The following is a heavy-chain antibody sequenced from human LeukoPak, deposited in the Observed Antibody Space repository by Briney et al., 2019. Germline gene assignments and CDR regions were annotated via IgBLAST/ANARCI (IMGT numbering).Heavy chain of an antibody. V-gene: IGHV3-7*03. CDR1: GFTFGGYW. D-gene: IGHD3-22*01. CDR3: ARKTDSSGSGDY. CDR2: IKRDGSEK. J-gene: IGHJ4*02. Sequence: GGSLRLSCAASGFTFGGYWMTWVRQAPGKGLEWLANIKRDGSEKYYADSVKGRFTISRDASKNTLFLQMNSLRADDTAVYYCARKTDSSGSGDYWGQGTLVTVSS.